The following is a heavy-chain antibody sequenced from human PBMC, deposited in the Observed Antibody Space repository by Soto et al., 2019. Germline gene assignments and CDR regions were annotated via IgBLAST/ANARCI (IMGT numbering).Heavy chain of an antibody. D-gene: IGHD2-2*01. V-gene: IGHV3-64*01. CDR1: GFTFSRYA. CDR2: ISSNGGST. Sequence: GGSLRLSCAASGFTFSRYAMHWVRQAPGKGLEYVSTISSNGGSTYYANSVKGRFTISRDNSKNTLYLQMGSLRAEDMAVYVCARDWTYCSSTRCPPDVWGKGTTVTVSS. J-gene: IGHJ6*04. CDR3: ARDWTYCSSTRCPPDV.